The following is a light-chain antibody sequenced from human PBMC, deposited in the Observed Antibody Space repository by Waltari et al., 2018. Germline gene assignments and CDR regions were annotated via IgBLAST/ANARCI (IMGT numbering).Light chain of an antibody. V-gene: IGLV1-40*01. J-gene: IGLJ3*02. CDR2: GST. CDR3: QSYDTTLSVV. CDR1: GSNIGAGSA. Sequence: QSVLTPPPSVSGAPGQRVTISCPGSGSNIGAGSAVHWYQQLPRAAPKLLIYGSTSRPLGVPDRFFGSTSGTSAFLAITGLQAEDEADYYCQSYDTTLSVVFGGGTKLTVL.